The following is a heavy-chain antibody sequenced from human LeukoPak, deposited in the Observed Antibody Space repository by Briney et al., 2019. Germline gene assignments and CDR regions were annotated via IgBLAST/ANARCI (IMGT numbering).Heavy chain of an antibody. CDR3: ARDGSGFYYYYYMDV. Sequence: GGSLRLSCAASGFSFTDYSMTWVRQGPGRGLGWGSSISTVSTYTFYSDSVKGRFTISRDNRKNTLYLQMSSLSAEDTAVYYCARDGSGFYYYYYMDVWGRGTAVTVSS. J-gene: IGHJ6*03. D-gene: IGHD6-25*01. CDR1: GFSFTDYS. CDR2: ISTVSTYT. V-gene: IGHV3-21*01.